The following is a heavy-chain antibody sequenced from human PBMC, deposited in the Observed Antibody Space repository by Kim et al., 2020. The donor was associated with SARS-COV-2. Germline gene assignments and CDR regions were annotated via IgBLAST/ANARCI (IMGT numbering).Heavy chain of an antibody. J-gene: IGHJ4*02. CDR3: ARENSGSNFD. CDR2: ST. V-gene: IGHV3-74*01. Sequence: STSYADSVKGRFTISRDNAKNTLYLQMNSLRAEDTAVYYCARENSGSNFDWGQGTLVTVSS. D-gene: IGHD1-26*01.